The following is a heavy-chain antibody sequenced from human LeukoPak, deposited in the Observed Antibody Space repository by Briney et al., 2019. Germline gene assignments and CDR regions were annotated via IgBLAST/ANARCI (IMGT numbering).Heavy chain of an antibody. J-gene: IGHJ4*02. Sequence: SETLSLTCTVSGGSISSSSYYWGWIRQPPGKGLEWIGSIYYSGSTYYNPSLKSRVTISVDTSKNQFSLKLSSVTAADTAVYYCARRDDDYVWGSYRPTTFDYWGQGALVTVSS. CDR2: IYYSGST. V-gene: IGHV4-39*01. D-gene: IGHD3-16*02. CDR1: GGSISSSSYY. CDR3: ARRDDDYVWGSYRPTTFDY.